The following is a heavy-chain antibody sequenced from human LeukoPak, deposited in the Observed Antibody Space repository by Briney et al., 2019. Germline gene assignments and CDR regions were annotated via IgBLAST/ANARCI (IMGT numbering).Heavy chain of an antibody. CDR3: ARDRPHCSSTSCPLGYMDV. CDR2: ISAYNGNT. J-gene: IGHJ6*03. V-gene: IGHV1-18*01. Sequence: ASVKVSCKASGYTFTSYGISWVRQAPGQGLEWIGWISAYNGNTNYAQKLQGRVTMTTDTSTSTAYMELRSLRSDDTAVYYCARDRPHCSSTSCPLGYMDVWGKGTTVTVSS. D-gene: IGHD2-2*01. CDR1: GYTFTSYG.